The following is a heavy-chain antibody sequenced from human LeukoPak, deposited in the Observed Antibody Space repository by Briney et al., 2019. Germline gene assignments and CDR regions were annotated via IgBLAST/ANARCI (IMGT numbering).Heavy chain of an antibody. V-gene: IGHV4-59*01. Sequence: PSETLSPTCTVSGGSISSYYWSWIRQPPGKGLEWIGYIYYSGSTNYNPSLKSRVTISVDTSKNQFSLKLSSVTAADTAVYYCARFYGGYYYYGMDVWGQGTTVTVSS. CDR2: IYYSGST. CDR3: ARFYGGYYYYGMDV. J-gene: IGHJ6*02. CDR1: GGSISSYY. D-gene: IGHD4-17*01.